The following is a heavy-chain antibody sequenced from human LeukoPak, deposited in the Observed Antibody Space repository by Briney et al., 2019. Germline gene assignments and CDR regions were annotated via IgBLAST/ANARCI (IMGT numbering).Heavy chain of an antibody. CDR1: GYTFTGYY. J-gene: IGHJ5*02. V-gene: IGHV1-2*02. CDR3: ARLPFITRNWFDP. CDR2: INPNSGGT. D-gene: IGHD3-22*01. Sequence: ASVKVSCKASGYTFTGYYMHWVRQAPGQGLEWMGWINPNSGGTNYAQKFQGRVTMTRDTSISTAYMELSRLRSDDTAAYYCARLPFITRNWFDPWGQGTLVTVSS.